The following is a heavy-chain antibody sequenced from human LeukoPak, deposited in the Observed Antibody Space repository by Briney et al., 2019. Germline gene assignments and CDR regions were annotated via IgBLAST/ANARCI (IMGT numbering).Heavy chain of an antibody. CDR2: ISFDGNNE. CDR1: GFTFSNYA. CDR3: ANIIRRYTSGYYYFDY. Sequence: GGSLRLSCAASGFTFSNYAMSWVRQAPGKGLEWVAAISFDGNNEYYADSVKGRFTISRDNSKNTLYLQMNSLRAEDTAVYYCANIIRRYTSGYYYFDYWGQGTLVTVSS. D-gene: IGHD6-25*01. J-gene: IGHJ4*02. V-gene: IGHV3-30-3*01.